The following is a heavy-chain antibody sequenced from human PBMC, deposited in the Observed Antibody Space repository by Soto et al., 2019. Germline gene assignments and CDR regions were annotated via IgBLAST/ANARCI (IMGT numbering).Heavy chain of an antibody. J-gene: IGHJ6*02. CDR2: INPNNGAT. D-gene: IGHD2-2*01. CDR1: GYTFSAYY. V-gene: IGHV1-2*02. Sequence: QVQLVQSGAEVKKPGASVKVSCKASGYTFSAYYMHWVRQAPGQGLEWMGWINPNNGATNYAQKYLGRVTMTRDTPIHTSYMHPPRLKSDDTAVYYCVSPPPPSLYSYPTDVWAQGTPVTVSS. CDR3: VSPPPPSLYSYPTDV.